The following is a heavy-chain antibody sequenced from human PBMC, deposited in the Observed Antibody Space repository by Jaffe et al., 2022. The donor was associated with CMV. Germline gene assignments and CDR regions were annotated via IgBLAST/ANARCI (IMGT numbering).Heavy chain of an antibody. Sequence: EVQLVESGGGLVQPGGSLRLSCAASGFTFSSYEMNWVRQAPGKGLEWVSYISSSGSTIYYADSVKGRFTISRDNAKNSLYLQMNSLRAEDTAVYYCARVGYGSGSYYNPNDYWGQGTLVTVSS. CDR2: ISSSGSTI. D-gene: IGHD3-10*01. V-gene: IGHV3-48*03. J-gene: IGHJ4*02. CDR3: ARVGYGSGSYYNPNDY. CDR1: GFTFSSYE.